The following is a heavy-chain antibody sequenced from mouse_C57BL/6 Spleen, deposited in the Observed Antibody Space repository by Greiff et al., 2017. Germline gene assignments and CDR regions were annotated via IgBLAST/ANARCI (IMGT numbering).Heavy chain of an antibody. J-gene: IGHJ4*01. D-gene: IGHD2-1*01. CDR3: AREGGNYAYAMDY. Sequence: VQLQQSGAELVKPGASVKISCKASGYAFSSYWMNWVKQRPGKGLEWIGQIYRGDGDTNYNGKFEGKATLNADKSSSTAYMQLSSLSSEDSAVYLCAREGGNYAYAMDYWGQGTSVTVSS. CDR1: GYAFSSYW. V-gene: IGHV1-80*01. CDR2: IYRGDGDT.